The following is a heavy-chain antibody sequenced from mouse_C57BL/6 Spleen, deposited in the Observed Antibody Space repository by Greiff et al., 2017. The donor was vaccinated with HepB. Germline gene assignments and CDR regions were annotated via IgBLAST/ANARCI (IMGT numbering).Heavy chain of an antibody. D-gene: IGHD2-3*01. J-gene: IGHJ3*01. V-gene: IGHV6-3*01. CDR2: IRLKSDNYAT. CDR3: TESGYSWFAY. CDR1: GFTFSNYW. Sequence: EVKLMESGGGLVQPGGSMKLSCVASGFTFSNYWMNWVRQSPEKGLEWVAQIRLKSDNYATHYAESVKGRFTISRDDSKSSVYLQMNNLRAEDTGIYYCTESGYSWFAYWGQGTLVTVSA.